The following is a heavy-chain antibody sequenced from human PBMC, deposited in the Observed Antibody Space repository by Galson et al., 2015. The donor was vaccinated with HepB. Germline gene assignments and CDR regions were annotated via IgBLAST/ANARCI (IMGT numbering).Heavy chain of an antibody. Sequence: ETLSLTCAVYGGSFSGYYWSWVRQPPGKGLEWIGYIYYSGSTNYNPSLKSRVTISVDTSKNQFSLKLSSVTAADTAVYYCARAKYSSSWFFDYWGQGTLVTVSS. J-gene: IGHJ4*02. CDR1: GGSFSGYY. D-gene: IGHD6-13*01. CDR3: ARAKYSSSWFFDY. V-gene: IGHV4-59*01. CDR2: IYYSGST.